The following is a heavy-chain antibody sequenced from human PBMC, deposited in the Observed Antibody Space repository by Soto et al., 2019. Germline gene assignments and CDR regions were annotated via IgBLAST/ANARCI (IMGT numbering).Heavy chain of an antibody. J-gene: IGHJ4*02. CDR2: IYYSGST. D-gene: IGHD3-10*01. Sequence: PSETLSLTCTVSGGSISSGGYYWSWIRQHPGKGLEWIGYIYYSGSTYYNPSLKSRVTISVDTSKNQFSLKLSSVTAADTALYYFVSDRARRDGSNSFDYWGKGTLVTVSA. CDR3: VSDRARRDGSNSFDY. CDR1: GGSISSGGYY. V-gene: IGHV4-31*03.